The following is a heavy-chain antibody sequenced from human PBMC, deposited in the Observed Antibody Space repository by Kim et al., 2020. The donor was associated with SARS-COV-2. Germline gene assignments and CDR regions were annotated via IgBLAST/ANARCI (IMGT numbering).Heavy chain of an antibody. V-gene: IGHV3-21*01. Sequence: GGSLRLSCAASGFTFSSYSMNWVRQAPGKGLEWVSSISSSSSYIYYADTVKGRFTISRDNAKNSLYLQMNSLGAEDTAVYYCARDHDKYSSSWYDYWGQGTLVTVSS. D-gene: IGHD6-13*01. CDR3: ARDHDKYSSSWYDY. J-gene: IGHJ4*02. CDR1: GFTFSSYS. CDR2: ISSSSSYI.